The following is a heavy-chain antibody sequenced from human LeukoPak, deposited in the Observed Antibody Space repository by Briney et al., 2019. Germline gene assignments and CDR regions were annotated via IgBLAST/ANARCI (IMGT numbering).Heavy chain of an antibody. Sequence: ASVKVSCKASGYTFTGYYMHWVRQAPGQGLEWMGWISAYDGNTNYAQKLQGRVTMTTDTSTSTAYMELRSLRSDDTAVYYCARDSPYVWGSYRDDPHFDYWGQGTLVTVSS. CDR1: GYTFTGYY. J-gene: IGHJ4*02. CDR2: ISAYDGNT. CDR3: ARDSPYVWGSYRDDPHFDY. V-gene: IGHV1-18*04. D-gene: IGHD3-16*02.